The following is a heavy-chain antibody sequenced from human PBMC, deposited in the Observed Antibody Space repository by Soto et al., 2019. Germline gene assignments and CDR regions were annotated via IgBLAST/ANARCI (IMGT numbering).Heavy chain of an antibody. CDR2: IYYSGST. D-gene: IGHD3-22*01. V-gene: IGHV4-39*01. Sequence: QLQLQESGPGPVKPSETLSLTCTVSGGSISSSSYYWGWIRQPPGKGLEWIGSIYYSGSTYYNPSLKSRVTISVDTSKNQFSLKLSSVTAADTAVYYCARFVAYDSSGYAPLYYFDYWGQGTLVTVSS. CDR3: ARFVAYDSSGYAPLYYFDY. J-gene: IGHJ4*02. CDR1: GGSISSSSYY.